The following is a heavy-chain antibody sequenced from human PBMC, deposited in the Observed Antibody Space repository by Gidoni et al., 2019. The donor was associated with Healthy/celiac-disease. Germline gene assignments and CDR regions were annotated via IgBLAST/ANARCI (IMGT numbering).Heavy chain of an antibody. CDR1: GYSFNSYW. CDR3: ARRGVVGATMYYGMDV. D-gene: IGHD1-26*01. CDR2: CFPGDSDT. V-gene: IGHV5-51*01. Sequence: EVQLVQSGAEVRKPGASLTISCKGSGYSFNSYWIGWVRQMPGKGLGWMGICFPGDSDTRYSPSFQGQVTISADKSISTAYLQWSSLKASDTAMYYCARRGVVGATMYYGMDVWGQGTTVTVSS. J-gene: IGHJ6*02.